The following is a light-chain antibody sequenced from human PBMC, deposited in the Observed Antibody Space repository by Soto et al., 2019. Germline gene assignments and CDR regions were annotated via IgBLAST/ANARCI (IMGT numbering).Light chain of an antibody. V-gene: IGKV3-11*01. J-gene: IGKJ4*01. CDR1: QSVSNY. Sequence: EIVLTQSPATLSLSPGERATLSCMASQSVSNYLAWYQQKAGQAPRLLIYDTSNRATGIPARFSGSGSGTDFTLTISSLEPEDFAVYYCQQRSDWPTFGGGTKVEIK. CDR3: QQRSDWPT. CDR2: DTS.